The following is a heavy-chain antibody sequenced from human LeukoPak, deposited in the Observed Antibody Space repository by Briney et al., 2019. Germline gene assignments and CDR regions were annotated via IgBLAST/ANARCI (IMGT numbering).Heavy chain of an antibody. CDR2: ISYDASKK. D-gene: IGHD6-19*01. J-gene: IGHJ4*02. V-gene: IGHV3-30-3*01. CDR1: GFTFSSYA. Sequence: GGSLRLSCAASGFTFSSYAIHWVRQAPGKGLDWVAIISYDASKKYYADSVKGRFTISRDNSKNTVYLQMNSLRAADTAVYYCARVLGSSGWSGDYWGQGTLVTVSS. CDR3: ARVLGSSGWSGDY.